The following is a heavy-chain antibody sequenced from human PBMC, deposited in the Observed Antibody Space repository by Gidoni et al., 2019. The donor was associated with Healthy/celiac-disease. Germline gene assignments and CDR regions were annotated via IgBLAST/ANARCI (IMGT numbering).Heavy chain of an antibody. CDR1: GFTFRSYA. V-gene: IGHV3-23*01. J-gene: IGHJ5*02. Sequence: EVQLLESGGGLVQPGGSLRLSCAASGFTFRSYAMSWVRQAPGKGLGWVSAISGSGGSTYYADSVKGRFTISRDNSKNTLYLQMNSLRAEDTAVYYCAKAGGYYGDYSWFDPWGQGTLVTVSS. D-gene: IGHD4-17*01. CDR2: ISGSGGST. CDR3: AKAGGYYGDYSWFDP.